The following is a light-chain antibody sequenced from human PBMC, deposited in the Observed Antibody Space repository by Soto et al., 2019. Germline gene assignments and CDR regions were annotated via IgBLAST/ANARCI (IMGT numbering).Light chain of an antibody. J-gene: IGKJ2*01. Sequence: DIQLTQSPSTLSASVGDRATITCRASQSISSWLAWYQQKPGKAPKLLIYDASSLESGVPSWFSGSGSGTELTLTISSLQPDDVATYYCQQYNSYPYTFGQGTRLEIK. CDR1: QSISSW. V-gene: IGKV1-5*01. CDR2: DAS. CDR3: QQYNSYPYT.